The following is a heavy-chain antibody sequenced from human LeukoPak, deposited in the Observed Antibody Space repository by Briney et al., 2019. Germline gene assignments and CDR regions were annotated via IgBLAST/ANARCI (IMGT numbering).Heavy chain of an antibody. Sequence: SETLSLTCTVSGDSISSSNYYWGWIRQPPGQGLEWIGSIYYTGDAFYNPSLESRVTISVYTSKTHFSLRLSSVTAADTAVYFCARQRRGTTSGWPGQSEKYFASWGRGTLVTVSS. CDR2: IYYTGDA. J-gene: IGHJ4*02. V-gene: IGHV4-39*01. CDR1: GDSISSSNYY. CDR3: ARQRRGTTSGWPGQSEKYFAS. D-gene: IGHD6-19*01.